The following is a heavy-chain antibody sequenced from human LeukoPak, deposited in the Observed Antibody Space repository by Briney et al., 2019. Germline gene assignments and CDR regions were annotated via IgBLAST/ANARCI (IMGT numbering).Heavy chain of an antibody. CDR1: GDSISGYY. CDR2: IYTSGST. Sequence: SETLSLTCTVSGDSISGYYWSWIRQTPGKGLEWIGRIYTSGSTNYNPSLKSRVTISVDTSKNQFSLKLSSVTAADTAVYYCARGAARRYNWNYDFQHWGQGTLVTVSS. V-gene: IGHV4-4*08. D-gene: IGHD1-7*01. CDR3: ARGAARRYNWNYDFQH. J-gene: IGHJ1*01.